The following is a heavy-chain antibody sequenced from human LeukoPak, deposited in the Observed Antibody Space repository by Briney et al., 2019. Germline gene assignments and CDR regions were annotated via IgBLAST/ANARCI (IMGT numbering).Heavy chain of an antibody. CDR3: AKDYGITMVRGGFDY. CDR1: GFTFDDYA. V-gene: IGHV3-9*01. D-gene: IGHD3-10*01. Sequence: GGSLRLSCAASGFTFDDYAMHWVRQAPGKGLEGVSGISWNSGSIGYADSVKGRFTISRDNAKNSLYLQMNSLRAEDTALYYCAKDYGITMVRGGFDYWGQGTLVTVSS. CDR2: ISWNSGSI. J-gene: IGHJ4*02.